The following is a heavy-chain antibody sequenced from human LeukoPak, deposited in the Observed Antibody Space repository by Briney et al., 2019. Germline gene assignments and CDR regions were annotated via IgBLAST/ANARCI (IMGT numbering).Heavy chain of an antibody. D-gene: IGHD2-21*02. Sequence: SETLSLTCTVSGGSVSSSTYYWAWIRQPPGKGLDWIGTISHSGRTYYSSSLNSRVSISLDASKNQFSLKLSSVTAADTAVYYCARFVVVTAIRVLGWFDPWGQGTLVTVSS. V-gene: IGHV4-39*07. CDR3: ARFVVVTAIRVLGWFDP. J-gene: IGHJ5*02. CDR1: GGSVSSSTYY. CDR2: ISHSGRT.